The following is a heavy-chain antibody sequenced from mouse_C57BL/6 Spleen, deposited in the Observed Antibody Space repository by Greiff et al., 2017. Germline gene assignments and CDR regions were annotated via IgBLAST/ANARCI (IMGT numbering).Heavy chain of an antibody. CDR1: GFTFSSYG. CDR2: ISSGGSYT. Sequence: EVMLVESGGDLVKPGGSLKLSCAASGFTFSSYGMSWVRQTPDKRLEWVATISSGGSYTYYPDSVKGRFTISRDNAKNTLYLQMSSLKSEDTAMYYCARHEGFTAVVGDYAMDYWGQGTSVTVSS. D-gene: IGHD1-1*01. V-gene: IGHV5-6*01. J-gene: IGHJ4*01. CDR3: ARHEGFTAVVGDYAMDY.